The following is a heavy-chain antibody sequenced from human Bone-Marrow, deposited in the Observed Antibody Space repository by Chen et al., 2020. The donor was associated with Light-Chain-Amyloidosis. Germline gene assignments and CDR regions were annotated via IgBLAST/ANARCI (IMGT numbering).Heavy chain of an antibody. V-gene: IGHV3-30-3*01. D-gene: IGHD4-17*01. CDR1: GFTLSTYA. CDR2: ISHDGSKF. J-gene: IGHJ6*03. CDR3: AKVPPTVTTVIYYYMDV. Sequence: QEQLVESGGSVVQPGRSLRLSCAASGFTLSTYAIHWGRQAPGKGLEWLTFISHDGSKFYYADSVKGRFTISRDNSKNTLYLQMNSLRAEDTAVYYCAKVPPTVTTVIYYYMDVWGKGTTVTVSS.